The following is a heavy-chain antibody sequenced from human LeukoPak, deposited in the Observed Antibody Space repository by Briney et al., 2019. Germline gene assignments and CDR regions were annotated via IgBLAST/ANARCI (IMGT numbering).Heavy chain of an antibody. CDR2: ISSSGSTI. D-gene: IGHD2-2*01. Sequence: PGGSLRLSCVASGLTFSDYYMSWIRQAPGKGLEWVSYISSSGSTIYYADSVKGRFTISRDNAKNSLYLQMNSLRAEDTAVYYCARGYCSSTSCSQGDWFDPWGQGTLVTVSS. J-gene: IGHJ5*02. V-gene: IGHV3-11*01. CDR1: GLTFSDYY. CDR3: ARGYCSSTSCSQGDWFDP.